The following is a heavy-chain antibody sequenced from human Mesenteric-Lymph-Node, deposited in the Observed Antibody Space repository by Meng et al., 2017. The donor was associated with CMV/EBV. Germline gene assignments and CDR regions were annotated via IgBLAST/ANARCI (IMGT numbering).Heavy chain of an antibody. Sequence: SGPTLVKPTQTLTLTCTFSGFSLSTSGMRVSWIRQPPGKALEWLARIDWDDDKFYSTSLKTRLTISKDTSKNQVVLTMTNMDPVDTATYYCARILDSGSYQKIDAFDIWGQGTMVTVSS. J-gene: IGHJ3*02. CDR2: IDWDDDK. CDR3: ARILDSGSYQKIDAFDI. CDR1: GFSLSTSGMR. D-gene: IGHD1-26*01. V-gene: IGHV2-70D*14.